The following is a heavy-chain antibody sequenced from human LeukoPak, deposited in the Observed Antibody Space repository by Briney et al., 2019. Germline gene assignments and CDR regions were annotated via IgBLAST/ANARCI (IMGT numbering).Heavy chain of an antibody. CDR3: ARSTGWYAFT. D-gene: IGHD6-19*01. V-gene: IGHV4-59*01. Sequence: SETLSLTCTVSGGPISSYYWSWIRQPPGKGLEWIGYIFYSGTTKYNPSLKSRVTISVDRSKSQFSLKLSSVTAADTAFYYCARSTGWYAFTWGQGILVTVSS. CDR2: IFYSGTT. J-gene: IGHJ4*02. CDR1: GGPISSYY.